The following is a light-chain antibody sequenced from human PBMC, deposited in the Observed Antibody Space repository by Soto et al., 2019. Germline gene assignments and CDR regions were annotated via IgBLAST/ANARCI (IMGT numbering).Light chain of an antibody. CDR3: AAWDDTLTGPNWV. V-gene: IGLV1-44*01. CDR1: SSNIGSNT. J-gene: IGLJ3*02. CDR2: SND. Sequence: QSVLTQPPSASGTPGQRGTISCSGSSSNIGSNTVNWYQQLPGTAPKLLIYSNDQRPSGVPDRFSGSKPGTSASLAISGLQSEDEADYYCAAWDDTLTGPNWVFGGGTKLTVL.